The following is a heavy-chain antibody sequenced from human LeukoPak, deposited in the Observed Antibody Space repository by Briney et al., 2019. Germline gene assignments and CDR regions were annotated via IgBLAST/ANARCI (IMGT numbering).Heavy chain of an antibody. CDR3: ARDNDPYHYYDSSGYAFDI. CDR1: GFTFSSDS. D-gene: IGHD3-22*01. J-gene: IGHJ3*02. Sequence: GGSLRLSCAASGFTFSSDSMNWVRQAPGKGLEWVSSISSSSGFIFYADSVKGRFTISRDNAKNSLYLQMNSLRAEDTAVYYCARDNDPYHYYDSSGYAFDIWGQGTMVTVSS. V-gene: IGHV3-21*01. CDR2: ISSSSGFI.